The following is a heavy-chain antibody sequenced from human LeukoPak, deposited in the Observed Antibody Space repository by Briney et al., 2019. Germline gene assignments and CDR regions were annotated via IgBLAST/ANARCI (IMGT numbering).Heavy chain of an antibody. D-gene: IGHD6-6*01. CDR1: GFTFSSYA. J-gene: IGHJ4*02. V-gene: IGHV3-23*01. CDR3: AKGHRYSSSSPSGY. CDR2: ISGSGGST. Sequence: GGSLRLSCAASGFTFSSYAMSWVRQAPGKGLEWVSAISGSGGSTYYADSVKGRFTISRDNSKNTLYLQMNSLRAEDTAVYYCAKGHRYSSSSPSGYWGQGTLVTVSS.